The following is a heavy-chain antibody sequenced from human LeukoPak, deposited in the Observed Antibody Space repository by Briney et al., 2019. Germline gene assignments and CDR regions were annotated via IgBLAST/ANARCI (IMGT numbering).Heavy chain of an antibody. Sequence: GGSLRLSCAASEFTFSDYYMSWIRQAPGKGLEWVSYISSSGSTIYYADSVKGRFTISRDNAKNSLYLQMNSLRAEDTAVYYCARDPLGYYGSGSYDDYWGQGTLVTVSS. D-gene: IGHD3-10*01. CDR1: EFTFSDYY. CDR2: ISSSGSTI. V-gene: IGHV3-11*04. CDR3: ARDPLGYYGSGSYDDY. J-gene: IGHJ4*02.